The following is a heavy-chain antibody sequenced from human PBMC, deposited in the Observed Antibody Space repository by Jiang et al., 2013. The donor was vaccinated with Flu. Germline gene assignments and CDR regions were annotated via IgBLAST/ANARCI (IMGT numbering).Heavy chain of an antibody. J-gene: IGHJ4*02. D-gene: IGHD4-11*01. CDR3: ARDDQQFPRALHY. Sequence: PGLVKPSETLSLTCTVSGGSISSYFWNWIRQPPGKGLEWIGYVYYTGSTNYSPSLKSRVAISVDTSKNQFSLKLRSVTAADTAIYYCARDDQQFPRALHYWGQGTLVTVSS. V-gene: IGHV4-59*01. CDR1: GGSISSYF. CDR2: VYYTGST.